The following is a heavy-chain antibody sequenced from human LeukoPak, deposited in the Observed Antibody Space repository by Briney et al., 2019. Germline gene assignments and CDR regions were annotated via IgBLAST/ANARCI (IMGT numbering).Heavy chain of an antibody. CDR1: GGSFSGYY. Sequence: SETLCLTCAVYGGSFSGYYWSWIRQPPGKGLEWIGEINHSGSTNYNLSLKSRVTISVDTSKNQFSLKLSSVTAADTAVYYCARARGRDYYGSGSYRDYWGQGTLVTVSS. CDR3: ARARGRDYYGSGSYRDY. CDR2: INHSGST. D-gene: IGHD3-10*01. V-gene: IGHV4-34*01. J-gene: IGHJ4*02.